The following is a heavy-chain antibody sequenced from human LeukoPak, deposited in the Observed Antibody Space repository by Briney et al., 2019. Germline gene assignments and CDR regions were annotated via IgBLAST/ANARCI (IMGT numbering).Heavy chain of an antibody. CDR2: IYTSGST. Sequence: SETLSLTCTVSGGSISSYYWSWIRQPAGKGLEWIGRIYTSGSTNYNPSLKSRVTMSVDTSKNQFSLKLSSVTAADTAVYYCARAGYDFWSGYCNWFDPWGQGTLVTVSS. CDR3: ARAGYDFWSGYCNWFDP. D-gene: IGHD3-3*01. CDR1: GGSISSYY. J-gene: IGHJ5*02. V-gene: IGHV4-4*07.